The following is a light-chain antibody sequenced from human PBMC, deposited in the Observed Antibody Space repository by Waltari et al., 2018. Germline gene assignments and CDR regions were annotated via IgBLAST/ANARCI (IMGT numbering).Light chain of an antibody. CDR1: QSLLHSNGYNY. Sequence: DIVMTQSPLSLPVTPGEPASISCRSSQSLLHSNGYNYLDWYLQKPGQSPQLLIYLGSNRASGLPDRFRGSGSGTDFTLKIRRVEAEDVGVYYCMQALQTPFTFGPGTKVDIK. CDR2: LGS. CDR3: MQALQTPFT. J-gene: IGKJ3*01. V-gene: IGKV2-28*01.